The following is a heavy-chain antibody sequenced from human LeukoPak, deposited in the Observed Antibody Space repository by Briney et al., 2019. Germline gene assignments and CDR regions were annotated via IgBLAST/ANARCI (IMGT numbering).Heavy chain of an antibody. CDR1: GFTFSSYA. CDR2: ISGSGGST. CDR3: AKFAITMIVVVSTFDY. Sequence: PGGSLRLSCAASGFTFSSYAMSWVRQAPGKGLEWVSAISGSGGSTYYADSVKGRFTISRDNSKNTLYLQMNSPRAEDTAVYYCAKFAITMIVVVSTFDYWGQGTLVTVSS. V-gene: IGHV3-23*01. J-gene: IGHJ4*02. D-gene: IGHD3-22*01.